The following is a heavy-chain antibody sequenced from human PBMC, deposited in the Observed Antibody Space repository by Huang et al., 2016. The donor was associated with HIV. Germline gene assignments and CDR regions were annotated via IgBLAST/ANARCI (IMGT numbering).Heavy chain of an antibody. V-gene: IGHV3-30*03. Sequence: QVQLVESGGGVVQPGRSLRLSCAASGFIFSNYGMHWVRQAPGKGLVWVERISVDGSNKYYTYSVKGRFSISRDNSKNTLYLQMNSLRAEDTAVYYCALKGDSSGWEYFRHWGQGTLVTVSS. CDR1: GFIFSNYG. CDR2: ISVDGSNK. D-gene: IGHD6-19*01. CDR3: ALKGDSSGWEYFRH. J-gene: IGHJ1*01.